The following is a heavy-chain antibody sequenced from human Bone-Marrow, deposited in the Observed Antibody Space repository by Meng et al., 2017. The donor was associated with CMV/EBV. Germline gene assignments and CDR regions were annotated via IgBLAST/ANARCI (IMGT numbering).Heavy chain of an antibody. CDR1: GFTFSSYS. J-gene: IGHJ3*02. CDR2: ISSSSSYI. V-gene: IGHV3-21*01. D-gene: IGHD2-2*01. Sequence: GGSLRLSCAASGFTFSSYSMNWVRQAPGKGLEWVSSISSSSSYIYYADSVKGRFTISRDNAKNSLYLQMNSLRAEDTAVYYCARETTIVVVPAAMLPTSVNDAFDIWGQGTMVTV. CDR3: ARETTIVVVPAAMLPTSVNDAFDI.